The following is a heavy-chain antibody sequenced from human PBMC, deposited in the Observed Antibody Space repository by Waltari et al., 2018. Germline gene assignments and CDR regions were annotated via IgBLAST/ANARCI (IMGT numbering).Heavy chain of an antibody. CDR3: ARDLRLYNWNYGSWFDP. Sequence: QVQLQESGPGLVKPSETLSLTCTVSGGSISSYYWSWIRQPPGKGLEWIGYIYYSGSTNYNPSLKSRVTISVDTSKNQFSLKLSSVTAADTAVYYCARDLRLYNWNYGSWFDPWGQGTLVTVSS. V-gene: IGHV4-59*12. CDR2: IYYSGST. D-gene: IGHD1-7*01. J-gene: IGHJ5*02. CDR1: GGSISSYY.